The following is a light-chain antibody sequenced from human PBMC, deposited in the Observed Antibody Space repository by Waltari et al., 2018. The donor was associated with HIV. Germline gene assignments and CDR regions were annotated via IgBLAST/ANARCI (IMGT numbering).Light chain of an antibody. CDR1: ASDIGRYTY. CDR3: AAYTVNSTGV. J-gene: IGLJ1*01. CDR2: DVN. V-gene: IGLV2-14*03. Sequence: QSALSQPASVSASPGQSVAISCPGSASDIGRYTYVSWYQHNPDRAPPLILFDVNNRPAGISDRFSGSKSGTTASLTISTVRTDDEADYYCAAYTVNSTGVFGTGTKLSVL.